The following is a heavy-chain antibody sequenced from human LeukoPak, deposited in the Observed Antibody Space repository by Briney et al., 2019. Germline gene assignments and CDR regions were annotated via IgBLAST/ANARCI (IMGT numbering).Heavy chain of an antibody. CDR1: GGSMKDYY. Sequence: SETLSLTCSVSGGSMKDYYWSWIRQPPGKGLEWIAYINDNGHSGYNPALESRVTISVDTPKNHFSLRLRSVTAADTAVYYCAXXXXXXVXGXXSDYWXQGILVTVSS. J-gene: IGHJ4*02. CDR2: INDNGHS. CDR3: AXXXXXXVXGXXSDY. V-gene: IGHV4-59*12.